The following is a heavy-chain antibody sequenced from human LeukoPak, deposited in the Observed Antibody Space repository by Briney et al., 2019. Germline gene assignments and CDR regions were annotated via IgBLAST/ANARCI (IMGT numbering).Heavy chain of an antibody. Sequence: PSETLSLTCAVSGGSISSSNWWSWVRQPPGKGLEWIGEIYHSGSTNYNPSLKSRVTISVDTSKNQFSLKLSSVTAADTAVYYCARGDSSSNNGIRFDYWGQGTLVTVSS. CDR3: ARGDSSSNNGIRFDY. CDR2: IYHSGST. V-gene: IGHV4-4*02. D-gene: IGHD6-13*01. CDR1: GGSISSSNW. J-gene: IGHJ4*02.